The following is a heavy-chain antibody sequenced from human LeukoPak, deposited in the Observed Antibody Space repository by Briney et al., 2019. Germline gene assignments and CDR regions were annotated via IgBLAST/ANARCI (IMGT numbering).Heavy chain of an antibody. D-gene: IGHD2-15*01. CDR2: IRYDGINK. V-gene: IGHV3-30*02. Sequence: PGGSLRLSCAASGFTFSSYGMHWVRQAPGKGLEWVAFIRYDGINKYFPDFVKGRFTISRDGSKNALYLQMNSLRAEDTAVYYCARGPHRYCGGVTCYETNCFDPWGQGTLVTVSS. CDR3: ARGPHRYCGGVTCYETNCFDP. CDR1: GFTFSSYG. J-gene: IGHJ5*02.